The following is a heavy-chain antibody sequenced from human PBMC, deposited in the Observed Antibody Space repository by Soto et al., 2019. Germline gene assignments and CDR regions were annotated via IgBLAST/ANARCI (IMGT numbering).Heavy chain of an antibody. CDR1: GFTFISYA. V-gene: IGHV3-23*01. J-gene: IGHJ2*01. CDR3: ARKVPGSTTRPDYWYVDL. Sequence: EVQLLESGGGLVQPGGSLRLSCAPSGFTFISYAMNWVRQAPGKGLQWVAAISGGGDATFYADSVKGRFTTSRDNSRNMVSLQKNSLGADDTAVYYCARKVPGSTTRPDYWYVDLWGRGTLVTVSS. D-gene: IGHD3-10*01. CDR2: ISGGGDAT.